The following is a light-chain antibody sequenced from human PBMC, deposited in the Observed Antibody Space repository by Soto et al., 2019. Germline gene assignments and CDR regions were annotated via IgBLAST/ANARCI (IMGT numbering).Light chain of an antibody. Sequence: ELVLTQSPGTLSLSPVERATLSCRASQSVSSNYLAWYQQNPGQPPRLLIYDASKRATDIPDRFIGSGSGTDFTLTISSLEPEDLAVYYCQQRSNWPPITFGQGTRLEIK. CDR1: QSVSSNY. CDR3: QQRSNWPPIT. V-gene: IGKV3D-20*02. CDR2: DAS. J-gene: IGKJ5*01.